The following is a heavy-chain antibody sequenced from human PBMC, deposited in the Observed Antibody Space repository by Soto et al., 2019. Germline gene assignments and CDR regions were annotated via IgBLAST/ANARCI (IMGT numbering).Heavy chain of an antibody. CDR1: GGSISSYY. D-gene: IGHD3-10*01. J-gene: IGHJ6*02. V-gene: IGHV4-59*01. Sequence: SETLSLTCTVSGGSISSYYWCWIRQPPGKGLEWIGYIYYSGSTNYNPSLKSRVTISVDTSKNQFSLKLSSVTAADTAVYYCARSIWDYYYGMDVWGQGTTVTVSS. CDR2: IYYSGST. CDR3: ARSIWDYYYGMDV.